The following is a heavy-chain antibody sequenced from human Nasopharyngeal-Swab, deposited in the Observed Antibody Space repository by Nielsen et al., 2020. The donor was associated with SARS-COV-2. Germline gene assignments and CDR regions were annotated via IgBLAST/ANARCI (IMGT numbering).Heavy chain of an antibody. J-gene: IGHJ3*02. CDR3: AAPYCSSTSCSDAFDI. CDR1: GFTFTSSA. Sequence: SVKVSCKASGFTFTSSAMQWVRQARGQRLEWIGWIVVGSGNTNYAQKFQERVTITGDMSTSTAYMELSSLRSEDTAVYYCAAPYCSSTSCSDAFDIWGQGTMVTVSS. CDR2: IVVGSGNT. D-gene: IGHD2-2*01. V-gene: IGHV1-58*02.